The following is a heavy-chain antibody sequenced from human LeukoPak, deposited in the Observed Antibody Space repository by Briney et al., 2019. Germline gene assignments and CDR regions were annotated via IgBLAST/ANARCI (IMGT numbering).Heavy chain of an antibody. V-gene: IGHV3-48*01. CDR3: AKEGDDYDFDY. CDR2: ISRSSTTI. D-gene: IGHD4-17*01. Sequence: GGSLRLSCAASGLTFNNYSMNWVRQAPGKGLEWVSYISRSSTTIYYADSVRGRFSISRDNAKNSLYLQMNSLRAEDTAVYYCAKEGDDYDFDYWGQGTLVTVSS. J-gene: IGHJ4*02. CDR1: GLTFNNYS.